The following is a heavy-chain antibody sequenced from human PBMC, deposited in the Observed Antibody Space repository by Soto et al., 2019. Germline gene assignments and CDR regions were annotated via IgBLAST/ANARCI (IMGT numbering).Heavy chain of an antibody. J-gene: IGHJ3*02. CDR1: GYSFTSYW. CDR3: ARRPGIAAAGTAFDI. Sequence: GESLKISCKGSGYSFTSYWIGWVRQMPGEGLEWMGIIYPGDSDTRYSPSFQGQVTISADKPISTAYLQWSSLKASDTAMYYCARRPGIAAAGTAFDIWGQGTMVTVSS. CDR2: IYPGDSDT. D-gene: IGHD6-13*01. V-gene: IGHV5-51*04.